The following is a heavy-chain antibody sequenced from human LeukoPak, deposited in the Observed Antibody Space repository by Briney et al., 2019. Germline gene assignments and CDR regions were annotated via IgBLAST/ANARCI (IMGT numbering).Heavy chain of an antibody. Sequence: QAGGSLRLSCVASGFTFSDYTMTWVRQAPGKGLEWVSSISGGCTYIYYADSMKGRFTIPRDNAKKSLYLQMNSLRAEDTAVYYCARGFQRTSVNSNWFDPWGQGTLVTVSS. CDR2: ISGGCTYI. CDR1: GFTFSDYT. D-gene: IGHD1-1*01. V-gene: IGHV3-21*01. CDR3: ARGFQRTSVNSNWFDP. J-gene: IGHJ5*02.